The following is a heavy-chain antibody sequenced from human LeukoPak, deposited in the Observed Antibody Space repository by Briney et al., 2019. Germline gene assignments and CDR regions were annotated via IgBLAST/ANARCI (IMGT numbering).Heavy chain of an antibody. J-gene: IGHJ4*02. V-gene: IGHV3-74*01. D-gene: IGHD6-13*01. Sequence: PGGSLRLSCAASGFTFSSDWMHWVRQAPGKGLVWVSRINSDGSSTSYADSVKGRFTISRDNAKNTVYLQMNSLRVEDTAVYYCARAAAGTDAIDYWGQGTLVTVSS. CDR3: ARAAAGTDAIDY. CDR2: INSDGSST. CDR1: GFTFSSDW.